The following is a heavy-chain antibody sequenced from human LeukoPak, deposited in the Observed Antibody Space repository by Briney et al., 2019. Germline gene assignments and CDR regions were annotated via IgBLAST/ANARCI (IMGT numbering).Heavy chain of an antibody. CDR1: GGTFSSYT. D-gene: IGHD3-22*01. CDR3: ARGYYYDSSGVDY. V-gene: IGHV1-69*02. J-gene: IGHJ4*02. Sequence: GASVKVSCKASGGTFSSYTISWVRQAPGQGLDWMGRIIPILGIANYAQKFQGRATINADKSTSTAYMELSSLRSEDTAVYYCARGYYYDSSGVDYWGQGTLVTVSA. CDR2: IIPILGIA.